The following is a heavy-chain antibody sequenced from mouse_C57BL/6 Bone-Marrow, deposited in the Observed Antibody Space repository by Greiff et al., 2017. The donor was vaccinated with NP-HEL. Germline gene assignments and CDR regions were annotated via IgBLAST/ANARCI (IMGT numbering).Heavy chain of an antibody. J-gene: IGHJ3*01. CDR3: AREGWLLRAFAY. V-gene: IGHV1-26*01. Sequence: EVQLQQSGPELVKPGASVKISCKASGYTFTDYYMNWVKQSHGKSLEWIGDINPNNGGTSYNQKFKGKATLTVDKSSSTAYMELRSLTSEDSAVYYCAREGWLLRAFAYWGQGTLVTVSA. D-gene: IGHD2-3*01. CDR2: INPNNGGT. CDR1: GYTFTDYY.